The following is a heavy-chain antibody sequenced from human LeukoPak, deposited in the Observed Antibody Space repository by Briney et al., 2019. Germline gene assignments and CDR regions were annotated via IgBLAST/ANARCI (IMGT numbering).Heavy chain of an antibody. CDR1: GGSISSYY. CDR2: IYYSGSP. J-gene: IGHJ4*02. CDR3: ARGGYSGSYYRLLPLDY. Sequence: ASETLSLTCTVSGGSISSYYWSWMRQPPGKALEWIGYIYYSGSPNYNPSLKSRVTISVDTSKNQFSLKLSSVTAADTAVYYCARGGYSGSYYRLLPLDYWGQGTLVTVSS. V-gene: IGHV4-59*01. D-gene: IGHD1-26*01.